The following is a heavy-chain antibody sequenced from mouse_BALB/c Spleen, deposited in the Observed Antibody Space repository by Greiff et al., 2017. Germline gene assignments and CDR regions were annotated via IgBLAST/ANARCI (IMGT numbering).Heavy chain of an antibody. CDR3: VRDIYRWLPDAMDY. J-gene: IGHJ4*01. V-gene: IGHV7-3*02. CDR2: IRNKANGYTT. Sequence: EVKLMESGGGLVQPGGSLRISCATSGFTFTDYYMSWVRQPPGKALEWLGFIRNKANGYTTEYSASVKGRFTITRDNSQSILYLQMNTLRAEDSATYYCVRDIYRWLPDAMDYGGQGTSVTVSS. D-gene: IGHD2-2*01. CDR1: GFTFTDYY.